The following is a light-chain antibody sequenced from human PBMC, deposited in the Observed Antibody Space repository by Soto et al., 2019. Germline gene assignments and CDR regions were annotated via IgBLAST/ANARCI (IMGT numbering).Light chain of an antibody. CDR2: KAS. V-gene: IGKV1-5*03. Sequence: DIPMTQSPSALSASVGDRVTITCRASQFISTWLAWYQQKPGKAPKVLIYKASSLESGVPSRFSGSGSGTEFTLTISSLQPDDFATYYCQQYNSYPVTFGQGTKVEIK. CDR1: QFISTW. J-gene: IGKJ1*01. CDR3: QQYNSYPVT.